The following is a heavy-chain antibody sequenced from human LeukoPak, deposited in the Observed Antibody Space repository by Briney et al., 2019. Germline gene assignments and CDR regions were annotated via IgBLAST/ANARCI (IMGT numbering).Heavy chain of an antibody. J-gene: IGHJ6*02. D-gene: IGHD6-13*01. CDR2: ISGNAGST. CDR3: ATDIAAAAIDPYYYYGMDV. Sequence: PGGSLRLSCAASGFTLSSYAMSWVRQAPGKGLEWVSLISGNAGSTYYADSVKGRFTISRDNSKNTLYLQMNSLRAEDTAVYYCATDIAAAAIDPYYYYGMDVWGQGTTVTVSS. CDR1: GFTLSSYA. V-gene: IGHV3-23*01.